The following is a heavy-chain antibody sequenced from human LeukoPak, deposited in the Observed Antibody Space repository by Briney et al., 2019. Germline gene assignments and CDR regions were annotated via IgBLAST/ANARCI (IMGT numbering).Heavy chain of an antibody. V-gene: IGHV5-51*01. D-gene: IGHD3-10*01. Sequence: GESLKISCKGSGYRFSSYWIGWVRQKPGKGLEWMGIIYPGDSDARYSPSFQGQVTFSADKYISTAYLQWSSLRASDTAIYYCARRRGLDFDYWGQGTRVTVSS. J-gene: IGHJ4*02. CDR3: ARRRGLDFDY. CDR1: GYRFSSYW. CDR2: IYPGDSDA.